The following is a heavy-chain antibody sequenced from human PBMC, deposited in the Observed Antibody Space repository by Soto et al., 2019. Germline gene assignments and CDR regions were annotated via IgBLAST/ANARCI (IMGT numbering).Heavy chain of an antibody. J-gene: IGHJ4*02. CDR1: GGSISSYY. CDR2: IYYSGST. Sequence: QVQLQESGPGLVKPSETLSLTCTVSGGSISSYYWSWIRQPPGKGLEWIGYIYYSGSTNYNPSLKSRVTISVATSMNQFSLKLSSVTAADTAVYYCARVSLYDSSGYYSVYFDYWGQGTLVTVSS. V-gene: IGHV4-59*01. CDR3: ARVSLYDSSGYYSVYFDY. D-gene: IGHD3-22*01.